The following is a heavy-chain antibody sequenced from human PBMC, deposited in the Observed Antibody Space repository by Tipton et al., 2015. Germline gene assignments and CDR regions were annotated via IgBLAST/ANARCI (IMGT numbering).Heavy chain of an antibody. CDR1: GGSISSYY. CDR3: ASHYSTVTIPYYYYGMDV. Sequence: TLSLTCTVSGGSISSYYWSWIRQPPGKGLEWIGYIYYSGSTNYNPSLKSRVTISVDTSKNQFSLKLSSVSAADTAVYYCASHYSTVTIPYYYYGMDVWGQGTTVTVSS. D-gene: IGHD4-17*01. J-gene: IGHJ6*02. CDR2: IYYSGST. V-gene: IGHV4-59*12.